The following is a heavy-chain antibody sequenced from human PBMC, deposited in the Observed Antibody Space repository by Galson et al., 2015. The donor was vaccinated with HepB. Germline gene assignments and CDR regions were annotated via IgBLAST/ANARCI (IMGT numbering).Heavy chain of an antibody. CDR2: INHSGST. D-gene: IGHD3-10*01. Sequence: SETLSLTCAVYGGSFSGYYWSWIRQPPGKGLEWIGEINHSGSTNYNPSLKSRVTISVDTSKNQFSLKLSSVTAADTAVYYCARGLAGSGRPRYYYYYMDVRGKGTTVTVSS. CDR1: GGSFSGYY. V-gene: IGHV4-34*01. J-gene: IGHJ6*03. CDR3: ARGLAGSGRPRYYYYYMDV.